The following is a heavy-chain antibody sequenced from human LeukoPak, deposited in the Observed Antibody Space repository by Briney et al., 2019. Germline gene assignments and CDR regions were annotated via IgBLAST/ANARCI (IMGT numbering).Heavy chain of an antibody. CDR3: ARDWIGGVQYFDY. CDR2: ISVYNGNT. D-gene: IGHD1-1*01. Sequence: AAVKVSCKASGYTFTSYGISWVRQAPGQGLEWMGWISVYNGNTKYGQKLQGRVTLTTDTSTSTAYMELRSLRSDDTAVYYCARDWIGGVQYFDYWGQGTLVTVSS. CDR1: GYTFTSYG. V-gene: IGHV1-18*01. J-gene: IGHJ4*02.